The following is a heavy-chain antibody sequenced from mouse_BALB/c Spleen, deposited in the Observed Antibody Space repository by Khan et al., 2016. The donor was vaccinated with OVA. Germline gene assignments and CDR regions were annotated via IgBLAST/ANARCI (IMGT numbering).Heavy chain of an antibody. CDR3: ARAGWDVFAY. Sequence: QVKLKQSGPELVKPGASVKMSCKASGYTFTDYVMNWVKQRNGQGLEWIGQIYPGSDSTYYNEKFKGKATLTADRSSSTAYMQLSNLTSEDSAVYFCARAGWDVFAYWGQGTLVTVSA. CDR1: GYTFTDYV. D-gene: IGHD4-1*01. V-gene: IGHV1-77*01. CDR2: IYPGSDST. J-gene: IGHJ3*01.